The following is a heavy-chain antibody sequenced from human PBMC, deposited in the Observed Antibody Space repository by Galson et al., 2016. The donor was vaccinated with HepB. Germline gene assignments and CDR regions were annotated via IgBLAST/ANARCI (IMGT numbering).Heavy chain of an antibody. V-gene: IGHV3-21*01. D-gene: IGHD6-19*01. CDR3: APFIAVAAFNY. J-gene: IGHJ4*02. CDR1: GLTFSSNS. CDR2: ISSSSSYI. Sequence: SLRLTCAASGLTFSSNSMNWVRQAPRNGLARVSSISSSSSYIYHPDSVKGRFTISRDNAKKSRFLQMNSLRAEDTAVYYCAPFIAVAAFNYLGQGTLVTVSS.